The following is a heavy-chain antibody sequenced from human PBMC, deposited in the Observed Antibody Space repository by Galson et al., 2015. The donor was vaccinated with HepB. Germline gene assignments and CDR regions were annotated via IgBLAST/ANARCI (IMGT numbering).Heavy chain of an antibody. CDR1: GGTFSSYA. CDR2: IIPILGIA. CDR3: ASSDPSGSYYFDY. Sequence: SVKVSCKASGGTFSSYAISWVRQAPGQGLEWMGRIIPILGIATYAQKFKGRVTITADKSTSTAYMELSSLRSEDTAVYYCASSDPSGSYYFDYWGQGTLVTVSS. J-gene: IGHJ4*02. V-gene: IGHV1-69*04. D-gene: IGHD1-26*01.